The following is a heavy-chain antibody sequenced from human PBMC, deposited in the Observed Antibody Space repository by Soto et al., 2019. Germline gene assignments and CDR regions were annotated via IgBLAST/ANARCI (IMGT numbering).Heavy chain of an antibody. CDR3: AKTVSTTWAFDY. CDR1: GFTFSSYA. D-gene: IGHD2-2*01. Sequence: EVQLLESGGGLVQPGGSLRLSCAASGFTFSSYAMGWVRQAPGKGLEWVSAITGSDGNTYYADSVKGRFTISRDNSKNTLYLQMNSLRADDTAVYYCAKTVSTTWAFDYWGQGTLVTVSS. CDR2: ITGSDGNT. J-gene: IGHJ4*02. V-gene: IGHV3-23*01.